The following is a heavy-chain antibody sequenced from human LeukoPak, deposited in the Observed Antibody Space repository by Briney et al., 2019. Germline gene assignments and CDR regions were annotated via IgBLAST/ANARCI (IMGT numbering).Heavy chain of an antibody. CDR1: GGSFSGYY. CDR2: INHSGST. D-gene: IGHD4-17*01. Sequence: PSETLSLTCAVYGGSFSGYYWSWIRQPPGKGLEWIGEINHSGSTNYNPSLKSRVTISVDTSKNQFSLKLSSVNAADTAVYYCARGYGDYLDNWFDPWGQGTLVTVSS. V-gene: IGHV4-34*01. J-gene: IGHJ5*02. CDR3: ARGYGDYLDNWFDP.